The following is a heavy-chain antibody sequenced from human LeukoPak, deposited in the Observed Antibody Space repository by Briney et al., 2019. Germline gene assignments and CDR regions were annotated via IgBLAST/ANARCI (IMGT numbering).Heavy chain of an antibody. V-gene: IGHV4-34*01. J-gene: IGHJ4*02. CDR2: INHSGST. CDR1: GGSFSGYY. D-gene: IGHD3-10*01. CDR3: ARGRWFGELLYPESPFDY. Sequence: SETLSLTCAVYGGSFSGYYRSWIRQPPGKGLEWIGEINHSGSTNYNPSLKSRVTISVDTSKNQFSLKLSSVTAADTAVYYCARGRWFGELLYPESPFDYWGQGTLVTVSS.